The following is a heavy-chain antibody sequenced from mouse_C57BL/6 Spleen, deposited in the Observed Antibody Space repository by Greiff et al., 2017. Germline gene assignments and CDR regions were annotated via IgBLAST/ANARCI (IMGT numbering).Heavy chain of an antibody. CDR3: GRSSYYWYFDD. CDR2: INPNNGGT. V-gene: IGHV1-18*01. J-gene: IGHJ1*03. CDR1: GYTFTDYN. Sequence: EVQLQQSGPELVKPGASVKIPCKASGYTFTDYNMDWVKQSTGQGLEWIGDINPNNGGTIYNEKFKGKATLTVDKSSSKAYMELRSRTSEDTAVYYCGRSSYYWYFDDWGTGTTVTVSS. D-gene: IGHD1-1*01.